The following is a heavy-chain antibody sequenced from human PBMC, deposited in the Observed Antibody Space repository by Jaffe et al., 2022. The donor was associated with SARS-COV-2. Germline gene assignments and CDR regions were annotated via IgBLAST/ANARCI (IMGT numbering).Heavy chain of an antibody. V-gene: IGHV3-7*01. CDR1: GFTFSSYW. CDR3: ARDAPYYYYYMDV. J-gene: IGHJ6*03. Sequence: EVQLVESGGGLVQPGGSLRLSCAASGFTFSSYWMSWVRQAPGKGLEWVANIKQDGSEKYYVDSVKGRFTISRDNAKNSLYLQMNSLRAEDTAVYYCARDAPYYYYYMDVWGKGTTVTVSS. CDR2: IKQDGSEK.